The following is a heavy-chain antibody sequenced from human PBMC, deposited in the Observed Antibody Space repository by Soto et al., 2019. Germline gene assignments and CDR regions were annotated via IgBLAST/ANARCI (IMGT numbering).Heavy chain of an antibody. CDR1: GLTISSASYY. J-gene: IGHJ4*02. V-gene: IGHV4-31*03. CDR3: ARYRISGSWSKFDY. D-gene: IGHD6-13*01. Sequence: SETLSLTCSVSGLTISSASYYWSWIRQHPGKGLEWVGNIYYNGSTYYSPSLKSRVTVWFDTSKNQFSLRLTSVTAADTAVYYCARYRISGSWSKFDYWGQGARVTVSS. CDR2: IYYNGST.